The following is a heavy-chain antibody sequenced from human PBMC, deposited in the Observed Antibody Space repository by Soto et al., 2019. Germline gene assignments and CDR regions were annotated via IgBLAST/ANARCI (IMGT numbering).Heavy chain of an antibody. Sequence: SVKVSCKASGGTLSSYAISWVRQAPGQGLEWMGGIIPIFGTANYAQKFQGRVTITADESTSTAYMELSSLRSEDTAVYYCARDRFPTDWFDPWGQGTLVTVSS. J-gene: IGHJ5*02. CDR3: ARDRFPTDWFDP. CDR1: GGTLSSYA. V-gene: IGHV1-69*13. D-gene: IGHD4-17*01. CDR2: IIPIFGTA.